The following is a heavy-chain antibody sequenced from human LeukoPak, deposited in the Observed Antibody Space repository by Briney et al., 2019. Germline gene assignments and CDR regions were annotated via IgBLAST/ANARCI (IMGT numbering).Heavy chain of an antibody. V-gene: IGHV3-30*04. Sequence: GGSLRLSCAASGFTFSSYAMDWGRQAPGKGLGWVAGISYDGSNKYSADSVKAQFPLSRHNSKNTLYLQMNSPRAEDTAVYYCAALIGYCSSTSCPGDYWGQGTLVTVSP. CDR1: GFTFSSYA. CDR3: AALIGYCSSTSCPGDY. D-gene: IGHD2-2*01. CDR2: ISYDGSNK. J-gene: IGHJ4*02.